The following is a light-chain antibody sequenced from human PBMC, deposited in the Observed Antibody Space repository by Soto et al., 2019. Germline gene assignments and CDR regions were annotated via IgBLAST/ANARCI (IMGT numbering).Light chain of an antibody. J-gene: IGLJ2*01. Sequence: QSVLTQPPSASGTPGQRVTISCSGSSSNIGSNYVYWYQQLTGTAPKLLIYSNNQRPSGVPDRFSGSKSGTSASLAISGLRSEDEADYYCAAWDDSLSGRVFGGGTKLTVL. CDR1: SSNIGSNY. CDR3: AAWDDSLSGRV. CDR2: SNN. V-gene: IGLV1-47*02.